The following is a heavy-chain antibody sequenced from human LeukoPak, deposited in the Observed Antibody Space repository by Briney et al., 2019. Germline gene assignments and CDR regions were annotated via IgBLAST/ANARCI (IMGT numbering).Heavy chain of an antibody. CDR2: ISSSGSTI. CDR1: GFTFSSYE. CDR3: ARGTAIVVVTAEFDY. Sequence: GGPLRLSCAASGFTFSSYEMNWVRQAPGKGLEWVSYISSSGSTIYYADSVKGRFTISRDNAKNSLYLQMNSLRAEDTAVYYCARGTAIVVVTAEFDYWGQGTLVTVSS. J-gene: IGHJ4*02. D-gene: IGHD2-21*02. V-gene: IGHV3-48*03.